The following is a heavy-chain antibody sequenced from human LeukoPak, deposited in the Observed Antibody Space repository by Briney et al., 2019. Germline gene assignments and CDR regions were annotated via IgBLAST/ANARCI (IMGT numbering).Heavy chain of an antibody. CDR1: GFTFGDYL. J-gene: IGHJ4*02. D-gene: IGHD6-19*01. CDR2: ISGGTT. CDR3: SRGSGWLSVY. V-gene: IGHV3-49*03. Sequence: GGSLRLSCTASGFTFGDYLMSWFRLAPGQGLEWIGFISGGTTEYAASVKGRFTISRDDSTSIAYLQMNSLTTEDTAVYYCSRGSGWLSVYWGQGTLVTVSS.